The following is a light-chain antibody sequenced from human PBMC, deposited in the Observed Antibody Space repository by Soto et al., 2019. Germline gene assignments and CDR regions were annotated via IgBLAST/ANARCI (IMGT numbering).Light chain of an antibody. Sequence: QSALTQPAAVSGSPGQSITISCTGTGSDVGGYNYVSWYQQHPGKAPKLIIYEVNNRPSGVSNRFSASKFGNTASLTISGLQAEDEAYYHCRSYSRSSVAVFGGGTKLTVL. CDR1: GSDVGGYNY. CDR3: RSYSRSSVAV. J-gene: IGLJ3*02. CDR2: EVN. V-gene: IGLV2-14*01.